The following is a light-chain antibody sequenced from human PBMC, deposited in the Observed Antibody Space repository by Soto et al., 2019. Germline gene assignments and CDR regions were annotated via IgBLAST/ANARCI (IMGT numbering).Light chain of an antibody. Sequence: QSALTQPASVSGSPGQSITISCTGTSSDVGGYNYVSWYQQHPGKAPKLMIYEVSNRPSGVSNRFSGSKSGNTASLTISVLQAEDEADYYCSSYTSSSTLYVFATGTKVTVL. CDR2: EVS. CDR3: SSYTSSSTLYV. J-gene: IGLJ1*01. V-gene: IGLV2-14*01. CDR1: SSDVGGYNY.